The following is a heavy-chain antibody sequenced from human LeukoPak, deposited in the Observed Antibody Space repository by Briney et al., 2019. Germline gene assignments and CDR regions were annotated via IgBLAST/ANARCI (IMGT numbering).Heavy chain of an antibody. CDR2: ISSSSSYI. V-gene: IGHV3-21*01. J-gene: IGHJ4*02. CDR3: ATSPGSGYEFN. CDR1: GFTFSSYS. D-gene: IGHD5-12*01. Sequence: GGSLRLSCAASGFTFSSYSMNWVRQAPGKGLEWVSSISSSSSYIYYADSVKGRFTISRDNAKSSLYLKMNSLRAEDTAVYYCATSPGSGYEFNWGQGTLVTVSS.